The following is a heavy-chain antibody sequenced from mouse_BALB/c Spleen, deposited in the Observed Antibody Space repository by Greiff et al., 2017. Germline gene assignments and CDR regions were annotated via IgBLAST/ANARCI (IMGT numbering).Heavy chain of an antibody. J-gene: IGHJ2*01. CDR3: NARGGYSYYFDY. V-gene: IGHV14-4*02. Sequence: EVQLQQSGAELVRSGASVKLSCTASGFNIKDYYMHWVKQRPEQGLEWIGWIDPENGDTEYAPKFQGKATMTADTSSNTAYLQLSSLTSEDTAVYYCNARGGYSYYFDYWGQGTTLTVSS. CDR2: IDPENGDT. CDR1: GFNIKDYY. D-gene: IGHD2-3*01.